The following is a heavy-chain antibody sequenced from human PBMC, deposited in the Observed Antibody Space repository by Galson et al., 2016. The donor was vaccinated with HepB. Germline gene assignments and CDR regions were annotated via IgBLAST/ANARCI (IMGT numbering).Heavy chain of an antibody. D-gene: IGHD5-24*01. V-gene: IGHV2-5*04. Sequence: PALVKPPPTLTLTCSFSGFSLPTNEVGVGWIRQPPGKALEWLALIYWSGDKRYTPSLKSRLTITRVPYTNQVVLIMSDMDPADTGTYFCVHEKRWLHMGYWGRGIPVTVS. CDR3: VHEKRWLHMGY. J-gene: IGHJ4*02. CDR2: IYWSGDK. CDR1: GFSLPTNEVG.